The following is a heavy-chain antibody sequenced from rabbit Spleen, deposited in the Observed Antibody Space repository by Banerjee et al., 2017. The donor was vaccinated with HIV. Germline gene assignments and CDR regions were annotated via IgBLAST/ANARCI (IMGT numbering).Heavy chain of an antibody. CDR1: GVSFSVSSY. CDR3: ARDTSSSFSSYGMDL. Sequence: QSLEESGGDLVKPGASLTLTCTASGVSFSVSSYMCRVRQAPGKGLEWIACIEAGSSGFTYFASWAKGRFTISKTSSTTVTLQMTSLTAADTATYFCARDTSSSFSSYGMDLWGQGTLVTVS. D-gene: IGHD1-1*01. V-gene: IGHV1S40*01. J-gene: IGHJ6*01. CDR2: IEAGSSGFT.